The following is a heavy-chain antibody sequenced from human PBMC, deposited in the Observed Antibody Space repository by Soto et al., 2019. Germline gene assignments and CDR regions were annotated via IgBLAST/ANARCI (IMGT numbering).Heavy chain of an antibody. V-gene: IGHV4-39*07. J-gene: IGHJ4*02. CDR3: AGIAVAGTDY. CDR2: IYYSGST. D-gene: IGHD6-19*01. CDR1: GGSISSSSYY. Sequence: SETLSLTCTVSGGSISSSSYYWGWIRQPPGKGLEWIGNIYYSGSTNYNPSLKSRVTISIDTSKNQFSLKLSSVTAADTAVYYCAGIAVAGTDYWGQGTLVTVSS.